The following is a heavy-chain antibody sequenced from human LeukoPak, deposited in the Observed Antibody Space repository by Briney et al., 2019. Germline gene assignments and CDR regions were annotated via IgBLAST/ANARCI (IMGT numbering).Heavy chain of an antibody. CDR2: IYHSGST. Sequence: SETLSLTCTVSGGSISSGGYYWSWIRQPPGKGLEWIGYIYHSGSTYYNPSLKGRVTISVDRSKNQFSLKLSSVTAADTAVYCCARDSVDYYMDVWGKGTTVTVSS. CDR1: GGSISSGGYY. V-gene: IGHV4-30-2*01. J-gene: IGHJ6*03. CDR3: ARDSVDYYMDV.